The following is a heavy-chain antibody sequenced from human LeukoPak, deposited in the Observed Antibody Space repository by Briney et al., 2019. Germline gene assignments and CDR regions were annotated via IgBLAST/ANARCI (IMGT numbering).Heavy chain of an antibody. CDR2: MFYRGST. D-gene: IGHD1-26*01. CDR1: GVSISTSTNY. J-gene: IGHJ4*02. V-gene: IGHV4-39*01. Sequence: PPETLSLTCSVSGVSISTSTNYWAWILQPPGKGLEWIGSMFYRGSTYYNPSLRSRVTISVDTSKNQFSLKLSSVTASDTAIFYCARQGGWGGAASLIEFWGQGTLVTVSS. CDR3: ARQGGWGGAASLIEF.